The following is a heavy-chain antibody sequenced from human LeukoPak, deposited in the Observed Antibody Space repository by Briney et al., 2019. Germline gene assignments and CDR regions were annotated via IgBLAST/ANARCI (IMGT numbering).Heavy chain of an antibody. CDR2: INSDGSST. CDR1: GFTFSSYW. J-gene: IGHJ2*01. D-gene: IGHD3-9*01. Sequence: PGGSLRLSCAASGFTFSSYWMHWVRPAPGKGLVWVSRINSDGSSTSYADSVRGRFTISRDNAKNTLYLQMNSLRAEDTAVYYCVRGGDGYNPFDYWGRGTLVTVSS. CDR3: VRGGDGYNPFDY. V-gene: IGHV3-74*01.